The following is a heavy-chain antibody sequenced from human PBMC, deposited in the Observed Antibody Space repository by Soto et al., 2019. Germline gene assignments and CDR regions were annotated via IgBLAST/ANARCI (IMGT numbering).Heavy chain of an antibody. CDR2: IYWDDDK. Sequence: QITLKESGPALVKPTQTLTLTCTFSGFSLSASGVGVGWIRQPPGKALEWLSLIYWDDDKRYSPSLKSRLTITKDTSKIPAVLTMTNMDPVDTATYFCAHNYGDPGPRDWGQGTLVTVSS. D-gene: IGHD4-17*01. CDR3: AHNYGDPGPRD. CDR1: GFSLSASGVG. J-gene: IGHJ4*02. V-gene: IGHV2-5*02.